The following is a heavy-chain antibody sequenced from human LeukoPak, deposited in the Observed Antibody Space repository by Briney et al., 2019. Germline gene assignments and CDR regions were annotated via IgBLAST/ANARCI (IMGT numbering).Heavy chain of an antibody. D-gene: IGHD6-13*01. Sequence: PGRSLRLSCAASGFTFDDYAMHWVRQAPGKGLEWVSGISWNSNNIGYADSVEGRFTISRDSAKNSLYLQVNGLRAEDTALYYCAKGITTAGIYFDYWGQGTLVTVSS. CDR3: AKGITTAGIYFDY. CDR1: GFTFDDYA. CDR2: ISWNSNNI. J-gene: IGHJ4*02. V-gene: IGHV3-9*01.